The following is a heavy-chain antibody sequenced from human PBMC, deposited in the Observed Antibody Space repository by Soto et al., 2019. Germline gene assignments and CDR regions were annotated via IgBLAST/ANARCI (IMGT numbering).Heavy chain of an antibody. V-gene: IGHV1-69*12. D-gene: IGHD4-17*01. CDR1: GGTFSSYA. CDR2: IIPIFGTA. J-gene: IGHJ6*02. Sequence: QVQLVQSGAEVKKPGSSVKVSCKASGGTFSSYAINWVRQAPGQGLEWMGGIIPIFGTANYAQKFQGRGTITADESTRTAYMELSSLRSEDTAVYYCARERYRVYGDTVLNYYYYGMDVWGQGTTVTVSS. CDR3: ARERYRVYGDTVLNYYYYGMDV.